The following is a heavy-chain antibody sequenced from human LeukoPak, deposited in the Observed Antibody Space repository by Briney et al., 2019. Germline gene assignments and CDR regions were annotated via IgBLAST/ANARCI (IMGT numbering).Heavy chain of an antibody. D-gene: IGHD5-24*01. CDR3: ARGEMSTTLPH. J-gene: IGHJ4*01. Sequence: PGGAPGLSWAASGFSFSNSEKNVGRQAPGKGLEWISYIASSATRTYYADSVRGRFTISRDDALSSVYLEMNSLSAEDTAVYYCARGEMSTTLPHWGQGTLVIVSS. CDR2: IASSATRT. V-gene: IGHV3-48*03. CDR1: GFSFSNSE.